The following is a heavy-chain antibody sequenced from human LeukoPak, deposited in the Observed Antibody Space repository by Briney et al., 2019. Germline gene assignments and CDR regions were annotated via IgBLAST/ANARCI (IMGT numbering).Heavy chain of an antibody. V-gene: IGHV3-48*01. CDR2: ISSSSSTI. CDR3: ARVLHKRNYDSSGFYVY. CDR1: GFIFSSYS. Sequence: GGSLRLSCAASGFIFSSYSMNWVRQAPGKGLEWVSYISSSSSTIYYADSVKGRFTISRDNAKNSLYLQMNSLRAEDTAAYYCARVLHKRNYDSSGFYVYWGQGTLVTVSS. D-gene: IGHD3-22*01. J-gene: IGHJ4*02.